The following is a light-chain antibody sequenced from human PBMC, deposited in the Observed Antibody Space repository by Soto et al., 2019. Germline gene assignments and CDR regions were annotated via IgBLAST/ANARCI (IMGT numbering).Light chain of an antibody. CDR1: SSNIGNNF. J-gene: IGLJ1*01. CDR2: DNN. V-gene: IGLV1-51*01. Sequence: QSVLTQPPSVSAAPGQTVTISCSGSSSNIGNNFVAWYQHLPGSAPKLLIYDNNVRPSGIPDRFSGSKSRTSATLGITGLQTGDEADYYCGTWDSSLSVYVFGTGTKLTVL. CDR3: GTWDSSLSVYV.